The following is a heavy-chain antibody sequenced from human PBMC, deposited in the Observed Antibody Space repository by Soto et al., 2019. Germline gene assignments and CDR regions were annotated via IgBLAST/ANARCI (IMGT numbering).Heavy chain of an antibody. CDR3: VRDRALDSSGHWFDT. D-gene: IGHD6-19*01. Sequence: SETLSLTCTVSGGSIRSGSHYWTWIRQHPGRGLEWIGYIYHIGSPYYNPSLESRVTISLDTSKNQFSLNLTSVTAADTAIYYCVRDRALDSSGHWFDTWGQGTLVTVSS. J-gene: IGHJ5*02. CDR1: GGSIRSGSHY. V-gene: IGHV4-31*03. CDR2: IYHIGSP.